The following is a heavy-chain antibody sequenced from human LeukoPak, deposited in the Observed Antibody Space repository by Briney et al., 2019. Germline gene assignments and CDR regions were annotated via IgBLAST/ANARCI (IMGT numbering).Heavy chain of an antibody. D-gene: IGHD2-21*02. CDR3: ARLAYCGGDCYWVDY. CDR2: INHSGST. CDR1: DGSFSGYY. Sequence: SETLSLTCAVYDGSFSGYYWSWIRQPPGKGLEWIGEINHSGSTNYNPSLKSRVTISVDTSKNQFSLKLSSVTAADTAVYYCARLAYCGGDCYWVDYWGQGTLVTVSS. V-gene: IGHV4-34*01. J-gene: IGHJ4*02.